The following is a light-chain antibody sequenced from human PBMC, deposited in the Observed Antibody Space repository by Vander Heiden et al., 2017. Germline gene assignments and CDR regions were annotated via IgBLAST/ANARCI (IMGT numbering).Light chain of an antibody. V-gene: IGKV3-15*01. J-gene: IGKJ4*01. CDR3: QQYNNWPPLT. CDR1: QSVSSN. CDR2: GAS. Sequence: IVMAQCPASLSVSPGERATLSCRASQSVSSNLAWYQQKPGQAPRLLIYGASTRATGIPARFSGSGSGTEFTLTISSLQSEDFAVYYCQQYNNWPPLTFGGGTKVELK.